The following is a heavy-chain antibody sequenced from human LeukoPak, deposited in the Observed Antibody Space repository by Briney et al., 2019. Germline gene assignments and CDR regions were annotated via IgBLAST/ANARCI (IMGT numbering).Heavy chain of an antibody. V-gene: IGHV4-34*01. J-gene: IGHJ5*02. CDR1: GGSFSGYY. CDR2: INHSGST. Sequence: SETLSLTCAVYGGSFSGYYWSWIRQPPGKGLEWIGEINHSGSTNYNPSLKSRVTISVDTSKNQLSLKLSSVTAADTAVYYCARVRSFFSGQQINWFDPWGQGTLVTVSS. CDR3: ARVRSFFSGQQINWFDP. D-gene: IGHD1-26*01.